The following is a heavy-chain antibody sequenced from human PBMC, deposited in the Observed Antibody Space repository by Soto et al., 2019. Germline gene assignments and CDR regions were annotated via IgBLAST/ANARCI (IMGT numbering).Heavy chain of an antibody. Sequence: SASRSRTLPLVGDSNGSSCRGGIGEAPRQGLEWIGRLYTSGSTKYSHSLKTRVTMSVDASKNPFSMRLSSVTAADTAVYYCARGGGWAYYGMDVWRQGTTVS. D-gene: IGHD6-19*01. CDR1: GDSNGSSC. CDR3: ARGGGWAYYGMDV. V-gene: IGHV4-4*07. J-gene: IGHJ6*02. CDR2: LYTSGST.